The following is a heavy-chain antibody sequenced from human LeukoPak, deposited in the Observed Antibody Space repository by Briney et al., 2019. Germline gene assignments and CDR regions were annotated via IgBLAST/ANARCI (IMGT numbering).Heavy chain of an antibody. Sequence: GGSLRLSCAASGFTFSSYSMNWVRQAPGKGLEWVSSISSSSSYIYYADSVKGRFTISRDNAKNSLYLQMNSLRAEDTAVYYCARDRPYCSSTSCYPQQDFDYWGQGTLVTVSS. CDR3: ARDRPYCSSTSCYPQQDFDY. CDR2: ISSSSSYI. CDR1: GFTFSSYS. V-gene: IGHV3-21*01. J-gene: IGHJ4*02. D-gene: IGHD2-2*01.